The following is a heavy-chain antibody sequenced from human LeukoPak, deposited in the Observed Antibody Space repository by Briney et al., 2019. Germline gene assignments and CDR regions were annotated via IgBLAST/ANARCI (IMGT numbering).Heavy chain of an antibody. CDR2: ISSSGTYI. V-gene: IGHV3-21*04. CDR1: GFTFDDYG. J-gene: IGHJ3*02. CDR3: ARAPYWNYAFDI. D-gene: IGHD1-7*01. Sequence: GGSLRLSCTASGFTFDDYGMSWVRQAPGKGLEWVSSISSSGTYIYYRDSVKGRFTISRDNAENSVYLQMNSLRVEDTAVYYCARAPYWNYAFDIWGQGTMVTVSS.